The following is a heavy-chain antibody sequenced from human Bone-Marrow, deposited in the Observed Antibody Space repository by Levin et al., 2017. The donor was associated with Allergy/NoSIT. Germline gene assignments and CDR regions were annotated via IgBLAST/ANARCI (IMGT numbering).Heavy chain of an antibody. CDR3: ARWKGVTRIVVVISYDGMDV. J-gene: IGHJ6*02. CDR2: ISSSGSTI. D-gene: IGHD3-22*01. Sequence: GGSLRLSCAASGFTFSDYYMSWIRQAPGKGLEWVSYISSSGSTIYYADSVKGRFTISRDNAKNSLYLQMNSLRAEDTAVYYCARWKGVTRIVVVISYDGMDVWGQGTTVTVSS. CDR1: GFTFSDYY. V-gene: IGHV3-11*01.